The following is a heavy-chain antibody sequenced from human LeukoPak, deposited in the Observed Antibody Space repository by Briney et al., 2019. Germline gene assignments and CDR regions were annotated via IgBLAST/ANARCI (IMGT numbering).Heavy chain of an antibody. CDR2: IYHSGST. CDR1: GGSISSGGYS. Sequence: PSQTLSLTCAVSGGSISSGGYSWSWIRQPPGKGLEWIGYIYHSGSTYYNPSLKSRVTISVDRSKNQFSLKLSSVTAADTAVYYCARADRDHFDYWGQGTLVTVSS. V-gene: IGHV4-30-2*01. D-gene: IGHD2-21*02. CDR3: ARADRDHFDY. J-gene: IGHJ4*02.